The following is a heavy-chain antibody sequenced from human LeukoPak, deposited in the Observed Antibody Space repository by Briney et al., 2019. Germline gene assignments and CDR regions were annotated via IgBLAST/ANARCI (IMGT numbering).Heavy chain of an antibody. V-gene: IGHV3-23*01. CDR1: GFTFSSYA. D-gene: IGHD1-26*01. Sequence: PGGSLRLSCAASGFTFSSYAMSWVRQAPGKGLEWVSGISGSGGSTYYADSVKGRFTISRDNSKNTLYLQMNSLRAEDTAVYYCAKSRGSYIYYFDYWGQGTLVTVSS. CDR2: ISGSGGST. J-gene: IGHJ4*02. CDR3: AKSRGSYIYYFDY.